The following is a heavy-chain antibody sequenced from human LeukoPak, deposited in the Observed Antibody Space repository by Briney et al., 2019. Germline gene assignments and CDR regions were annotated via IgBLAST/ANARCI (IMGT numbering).Heavy chain of an antibody. D-gene: IGHD3-22*01. CDR1: GFTFDDYA. V-gene: IGHV3-9*01. CDR2: ISWNSGSI. CDR3: ARTYYYDSSGYYYVAGFDY. Sequence: GRSLRLSCAASGFTFDDYAMHWVRQAPGKGLEWVSSISWNSGSIGYADSVKGRFTTSRDNAKNSLYLEMNSLRAEDTAVYFCARTYYYDSSGYYYVAGFDYWGQGTLVTVSS. J-gene: IGHJ4*02.